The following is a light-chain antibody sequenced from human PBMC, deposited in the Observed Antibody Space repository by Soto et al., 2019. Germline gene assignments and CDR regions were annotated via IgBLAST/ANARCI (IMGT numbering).Light chain of an antibody. CDR1: QTINSY. CDR2: NSS. CDR3: HHAGA. J-gene: IGKJ3*01. Sequence: IQMTQSPSSLSASVGDRVTITCRASQTINSYLHWYQQKPGKAPKLLIYNSSNLQSGVPSRFTGSGSGTDFTLTITTLQPEYFAPYYCHHAGAFGPGTKVDIK. V-gene: IGKV1-39*01.